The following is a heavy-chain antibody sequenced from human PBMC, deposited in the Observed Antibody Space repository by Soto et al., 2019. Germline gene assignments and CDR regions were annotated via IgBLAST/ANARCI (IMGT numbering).Heavy chain of an antibody. D-gene: IGHD3-22*01. Sequence: QVQLVESGGGVVQPGRSLRLSCAASGFTFSSYAMHWVRQLPGKGLEWVAVIPLDGRKKYYPDSVKGRFTISRDNSKKTLYLQMNSLRAEDTAVFHCARDVGYYDSSGYWTYWGQGTLVTVSS. J-gene: IGHJ4*02. V-gene: IGHV3-30-3*01. CDR3: ARDVGYYDSSGYWTY. CDR2: IPLDGRKK. CDR1: GFTFSSYA.